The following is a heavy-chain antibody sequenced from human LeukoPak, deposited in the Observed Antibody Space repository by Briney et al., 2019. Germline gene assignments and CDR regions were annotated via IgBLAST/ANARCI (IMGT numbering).Heavy chain of an antibody. CDR3: ASWWFGHTGGAFDI. J-gene: IGHJ3*02. CDR2: INPNSGGT. D-gene: IGHD3-10*01. Sequence: GASVKVSCKASGYTFTGYYMHWVRQAPGQGLEWMGWINPNSGGTNYAQKFQGRVTMTRDTSISTAYMELSRLRSDETAVYYCASWWFGHTGGAFDIWGQGTMVTVSS. CDR1: GYTFTGYY. V-gene: IGHV1-2*02.